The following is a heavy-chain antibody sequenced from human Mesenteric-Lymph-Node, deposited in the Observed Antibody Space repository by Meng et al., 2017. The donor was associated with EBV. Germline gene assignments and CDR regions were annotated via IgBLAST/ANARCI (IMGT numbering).Heavy chain of an antibody. Sequence: QWPRPAPGPGLVKPSQTLPLPGAVSDGSSSSGGYCLSWIRQPPGEGLEWMGSINNSGCTYFHPAMKSRASISTDTSKNQFSLRLTSVTAADTAVYYCARGRSVVRGIIMKPPAGFDPWGQGTLVTVSS. V-gene: IGHV4-30-4*01. CDR3: ARGRSVVRGIIMKPPAGFDP. CDR1: DGSSSSGGYC. CDR2: INNSGCT. J-gene: IGHJ5*02. D-gene: IGHD3-10*01.